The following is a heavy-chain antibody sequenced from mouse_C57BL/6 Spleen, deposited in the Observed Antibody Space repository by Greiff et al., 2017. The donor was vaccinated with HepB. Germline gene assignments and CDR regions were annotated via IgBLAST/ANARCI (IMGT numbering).Heavy chain of an antibody. Sequence: VKLMESGAELVRPGASVKLSCKASGYTFTDYYINWVKQRPGQGLEWIARIYPGSGNTYYNEKFKGKATLTAEKSSSTAYMQLSSLTSEDSAVYFCARSNLPYYYAMDYGGQGTSVTVSS. CDR1: GYTFTDYY. CDR3: ARSNLPYYYAMDY. J-gene: IGHJ4*01. V-gene: IGHV1-76*01. D-gene: IGHD2-1*01. CDR2: IYPGSGNT.